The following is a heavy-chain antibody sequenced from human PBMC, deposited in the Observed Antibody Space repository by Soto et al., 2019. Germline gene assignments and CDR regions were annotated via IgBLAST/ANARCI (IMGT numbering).Heavy chain of an antibody. D-gene: IGHD3-16*01. CDR1: GGSFSGYY. CDR3: AISAGLWGNYGMDV. CDR2: INHSGST. Sequence: PSEALSLTCAVYGGSFSGYYWSWIRQPPGKGLEWIGEINHSGSTNYNPSLKSRVTISVDTSKNQFSLKLSSVTAADTAVYYCAISAGLWGNYGMDVWGQGTTVTVSS. J-gene: IGHJ6*02. V-gene: IGHV4-34*01.